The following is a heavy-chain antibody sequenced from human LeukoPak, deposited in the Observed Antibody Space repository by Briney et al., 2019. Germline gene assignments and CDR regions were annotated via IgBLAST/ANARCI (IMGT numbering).Heavy chain of an antibody. J-gene: IGHJ4*02. CDR1: GYTFTSYG. D-gene: IGHD1-7*01. CDR3: ARDLGWNFQPYYFDY. CDR2: ISAYNGNT. Sequence: ASVKVSCTASGYTFTSYGISWVRQAPGQGLEWMGWISAYNGNTNYAQKLQGRVTMTTDTSTSTAYMELRSLRSDDTAVYYCARDLGWNFQPYYFDYWGQGTLVTVSS. V-gene: IGHV1-18*01.